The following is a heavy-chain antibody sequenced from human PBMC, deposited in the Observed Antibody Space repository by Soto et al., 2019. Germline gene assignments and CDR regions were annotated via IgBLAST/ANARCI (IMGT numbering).Heavy chain of an antibody. D-gene: IGHD3-3*01. CDR1: GGSISSYY. CDR3: ARAQTIFGVARAYYGMDV. Sequence: SETLSLTCTVSGGSISSYYWSWIRQPPGKGLEWIGYIYYSGSTNYNPSLRSRVTISVDTSKNQFSLKLSSVTAADTAVYYCARAQTIFGVARAYYGMDVWGQGTTVTVSS. CDR2: IYYSGST. J-gene: IGHJ6*02. V-gene: IGHV4-59*01.